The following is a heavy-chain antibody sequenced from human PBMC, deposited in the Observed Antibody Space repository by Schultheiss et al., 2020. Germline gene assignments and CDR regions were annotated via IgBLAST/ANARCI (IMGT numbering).Heavy chain of an antibody. CDR1: GFTVSSNY. V-gene: IGHV3-66*03. Sequence: GGSLRLSCAASGFTVSSNYMSWVRQAPGKGLEWVSVIYSCGSTYYADSVKGRFTISRDNSKNTLYLQMNSLRAEDTAVYYCAKTRGQYSSYEYDSWGQGTLVTVYS. D-gene: IGHD6-6*01. CDR3: AKTRGQYSSYEYDS. CDR2: IYSCGST. J-gene: IGHJ5*02.